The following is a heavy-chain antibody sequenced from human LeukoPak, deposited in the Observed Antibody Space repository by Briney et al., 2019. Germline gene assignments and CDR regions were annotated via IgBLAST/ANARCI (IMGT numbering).Heavy chain of an antibody. Sequence: GGSLRLSCAASGFTFSSYAMSWVRQAPGKGLEWVSAISGSGGSTYYADSVKGRFTISRDNSKNTLYLQMNSLRAEDTAVYYCARGGPSTVTTPWDYWGQGTLVTVSS. J-gene: IGHJ4*02. CDR3: ARGGPSTVTTPWDY. D-gene: IGHD4-11*01. CDR2: ISGSGGST. CDR1: GFTFSSYA. V-gene: IGHV3-23*01.